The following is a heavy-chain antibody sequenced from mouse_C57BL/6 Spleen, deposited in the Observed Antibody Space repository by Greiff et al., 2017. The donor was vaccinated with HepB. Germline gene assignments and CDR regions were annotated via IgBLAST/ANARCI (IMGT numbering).Heavy chain of an antibody. V-gene: IGHV5-4*03. Sequence: EVMLVESGGGLVKPGGSLKLSCAASGFTFSSYAMSWVRQTPEKRLEWVATISDGGSYTYYPDNVKGRFTISRDNAKNNPYLQMSHLKSEDTAMYYGARADPNYPFAYWGQGTLVTVSA. CDR2: ISDGGSYT. D-gene: IGHD2-1*01. CDR1: GFTFSSYA. CDR3: ARADPNYPFAY. J-gene: IGHJ3*01.